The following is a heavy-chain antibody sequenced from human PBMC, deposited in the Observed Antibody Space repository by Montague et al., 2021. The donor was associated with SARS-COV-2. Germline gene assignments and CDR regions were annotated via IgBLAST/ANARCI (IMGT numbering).Heavy chain of an antibody. CDR1: GFTFSNYF. CDR3: ARGYLDVWSGNHYGMDV. J-gene: IGHJ6*02. V-gene: IGHV3-21*01. Sequence: SLRLSCAASGFTFSNYFMNWVRQAPGQGLEWVSSLSGSSTHKYYSDSLKGRFTISRDNAKNSLYLQINSLRAEETAVYFCARGYLDVWSGNHYGMDVWGQGTTVTVSS. CDR2: LSGSSTHK. D-gene: IGHD3-3*01.